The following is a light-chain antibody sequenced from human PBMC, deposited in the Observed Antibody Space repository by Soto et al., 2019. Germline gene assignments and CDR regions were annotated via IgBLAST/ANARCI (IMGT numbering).Light chain of an antibody. Sequence: DIQMTQSPSSLSASVGDRVTITCRASQSISSYLNWYQQKTGKXPXPLIYAASSLQSGVPSRFIGSGSGTNFTLTVSSLQPEDVATYYCQQSYSTPITFGQGTRLEI. CDR1: QSISSY. J-gene: IGKJ5*01. V-gene: IGKV1-39*01. CDR3: QQSYSTPIT. CDR2: AAS.